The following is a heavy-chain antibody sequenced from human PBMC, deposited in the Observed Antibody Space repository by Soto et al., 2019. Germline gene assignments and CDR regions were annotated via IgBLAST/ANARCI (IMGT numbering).Heavy chain of an antibody. D-gene: IGHD5-12*01. Sequence: ASVKVSCKASGYTFTGYYMHWVRQAPGQGLEWMGWINPNSGGTNYAQKFQGWVTMTRDTSISTAYMELSRLRSDDTAVYYCARTRGYSGYDKDFDNWGQGTLVTVSS. J-gene: IGHJ4*02. CDR2: INPNSGGT. CDR1: GYTFTGYY. V-gene: IGHV1-2*04. CDR3: ARTRGYSGYDKDFDN.